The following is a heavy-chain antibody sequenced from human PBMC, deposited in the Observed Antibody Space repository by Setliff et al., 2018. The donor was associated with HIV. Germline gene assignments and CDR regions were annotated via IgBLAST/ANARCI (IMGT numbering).Heavy chain of an antibody. Sequence: PSETLSLTCAVSGYSISSGYYWGWIRQPPGKGLEWIGSIYHSGSTYYNPSLKSRVTISVDTSKNQFSLKLSSVTAADTAVYYCARDFLRSGYFDSWGQGKLVTVSS. CDR3: ARDFLRSGYFDS. J-gene: IGHJ4*02. CDR1: GYSISSGYY. D-gene: IGHD4-17*01. CDR2: IYHSGST. V-gene: IGHV4-38-2*02.